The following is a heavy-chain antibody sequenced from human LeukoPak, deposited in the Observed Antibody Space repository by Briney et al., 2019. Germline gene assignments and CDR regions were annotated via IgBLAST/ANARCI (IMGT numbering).Heavy chain of an antibody. J-gene: IGHJ5*02. D-gene: IGHD6-19*01. CDR2: IYYSGST. CDR1: GGSISSYY. V-gene: IGHV4-59*01. Sequence: SETLSLTCTVSGGSISSYYWSWIRQPPGKGLEWIGYIYYSGSTNYNPSLKGRVTISVDASKNQFSLKLSSVTAADTAVYYCARGGAVAGTNWFDPWGQGTLVTVSS. CDR3: ARGGAVAGTNWFDP.